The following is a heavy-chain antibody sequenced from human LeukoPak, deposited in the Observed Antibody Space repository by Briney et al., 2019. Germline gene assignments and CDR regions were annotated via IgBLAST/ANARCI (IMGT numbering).Heavy chain of an antibody. D-gene: IGHD6-6*01. V-gene: IGHV4-39*07. CDR3: ARDSSSPRVKYFQH. Sequence: SETLSLTCTVSGGSISSSSYYWGWIRQPPGKGLEWIGSIYYSGSTYYNPSLKSRVTISVDTSKNQFSLKLSSVTAADTAVYYCARDSSSPRVKYFQHWGQGTLVTVSS. CDR1: GGSISSSSYY. J-gene: IGHJ1*01. CDR2: IYYSGST.